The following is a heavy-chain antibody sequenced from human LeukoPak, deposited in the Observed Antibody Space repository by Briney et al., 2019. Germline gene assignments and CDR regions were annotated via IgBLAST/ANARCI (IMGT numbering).Heavy chain of an antibody. J-gene: IGHJ4*02. V-gene: IGHV3-21*01. D-gene: IGHD2-8*01. CDR2: ISSSSSYI. CDR1: GFTFSSYS. CDR3: ARYLMYEIDY. Sequence: MSGGSLRLSCAASGFTFSSYSMNWVRQAPGKGLEWISSISSSSSYIYYADSVKGRFTISRDNAKNSLYLQMNSLRAEDTAVYYCARYLMYEIDYWGQGTLVTVSS.